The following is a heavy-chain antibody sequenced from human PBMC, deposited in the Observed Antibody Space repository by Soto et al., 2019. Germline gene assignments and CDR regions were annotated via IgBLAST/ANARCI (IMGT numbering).Heavy chain of an antibody. Sequence: EVQLLESGGGLVQPGGSLRLSCAASGFTFSSYAMSWVRQAPGKGLEWVSAISGSGGSTYYADSVKGGFTISRDNTKNTLYLQMNSLRAEDTAVYYCAKDPRYSSSWYVTDYWGQGTLVTVSS. CDR1: GFTFSSYA. D-gene: IGHD6-13*01. CDR3: AKDPRYSSSWYVTDY. V-gene: IGHV3-23*01. J-gene: IGHJ4*02. CDR2: ISGSGGST.